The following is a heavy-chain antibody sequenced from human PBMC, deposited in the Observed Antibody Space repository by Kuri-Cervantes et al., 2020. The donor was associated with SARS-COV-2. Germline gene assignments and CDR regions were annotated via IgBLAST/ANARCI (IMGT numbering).Heavy chain of an antibody. CDR3: ARQGYCSGGSCYSGAMDV. J-gene: IGHJ6*02. CDR1: GFTFSDYY. CDR2: ISSSSSYT. V-gene: IGHV3-11*03. Sequence: LSLTCAASGFTFSDYYMSWIRQAPGKGLEWVSYISSSSSYTNYADSVKGRFTISRGNAKKSLYLEMNSLRAEDTAVYYCARQGYCSGGSCYSGAMDVWGQGTTVTVSS. D-gene: IGHD2-15*01.